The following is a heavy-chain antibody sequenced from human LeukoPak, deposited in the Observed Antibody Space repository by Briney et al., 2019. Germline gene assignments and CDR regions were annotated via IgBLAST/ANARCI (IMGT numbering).Heavy chain of an antibody. CDR1: GGSVSSGNYY. V-gene: IGHV4-61*01. J-gene: IGHJ4*02. Sequence: NPSETLSLTCTVSGGSVSSGNYYWSWIRQPPGKGLEWIGYIYYSGSTNYNPSLKSRVTISVDTSKNQFSLKLTSVTAADTAVYYCARDIYSSSWTAPYSWGQGTLVTVSS. CDR2: IYYSGST. CDR3: ARDIYSSSWTAPYS. D-gene: IGHD6-13*01.